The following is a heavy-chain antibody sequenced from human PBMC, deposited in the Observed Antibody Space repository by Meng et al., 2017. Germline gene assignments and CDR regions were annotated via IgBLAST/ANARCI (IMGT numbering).Heavy chain of an antibody. Sequence: EGRLVETGGGLTQPGGPLRLSFAASGFTVSSNYMSWVRRAPGKGLEWVSVIYSGGSTYYADSVKGRFTISRDNSKNTLYLQMNSLRAEDTVVYYCARGGSYYSYWGQGTLVTVSS. J-gene: IGHJ4*02. CDR1: GFTVSSNY. CDR2: IYSGGST. D-gene: IGHD1-26*01. V-gene: IGHV3-53*02. CDR3: ARGGSYYSY.